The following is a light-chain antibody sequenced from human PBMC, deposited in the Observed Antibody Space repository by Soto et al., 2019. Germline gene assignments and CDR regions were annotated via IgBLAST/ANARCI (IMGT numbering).Light chain of an antibody. CDR3: ASWDGSLNGWV. CDR1: NSNIGSDI. Sequence: QSVLTQPPSAAGTPGQRVTISCSGSNSNIGSDIVNWYQQLPGTAPKLLIYSDSQRPSGVPDRFSGSKSGTSASLAISGLQSEDEADYYCASWDGSLNGWVFGGGTKVTVL. J-gene: IGLJ3*02. CDR2: SDS. V-gene: IGLV1-44*01.